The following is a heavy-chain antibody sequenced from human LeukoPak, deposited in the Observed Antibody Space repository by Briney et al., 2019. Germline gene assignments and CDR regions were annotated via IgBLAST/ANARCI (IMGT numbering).Heavy chain of an antibody. V-gene: IGHV3-23*01. J-gene: IGHJ4*02. CDR2: ISGSGGST. CDR1: GFTFSSYA. D-gene: IGHD6-13*01. CDR3: ARAKNPTTAGTLDY. Sequence: GGSLRLSCAASGFTFSSYAMSWVRQAPGKGLEWVSAISGSGGSTYYADSVKGRFTISRDNSKNTLYLQMNSLRAEDTAVYYCARAKNPTTAGTLDYWGQGTLVIVSS.